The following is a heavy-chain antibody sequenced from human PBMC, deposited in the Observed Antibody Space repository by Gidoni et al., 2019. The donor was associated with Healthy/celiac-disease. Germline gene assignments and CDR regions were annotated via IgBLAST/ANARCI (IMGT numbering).Heavy chain of an antibody. Sequence: QVQLVESGGGVVQPGRSLRLSCAASGFTFSSYGMHWVRQAPGKGLEWVAVIWYDGSNKYYRDSVKGRFTISRDNSKNTLYLQMNSLRAEDTAFYYCARDEGIIGPYYGMDVWGQGTTVTVSS. CDR2: IWYDGSNK. V-gene: IGHV3-33*01. CDR1: GFTFSSYG. CDR3: ARDEGIIGPYYGMDV. J-gene: IGHJ6*02. D-gene: IGHD3-16*02.